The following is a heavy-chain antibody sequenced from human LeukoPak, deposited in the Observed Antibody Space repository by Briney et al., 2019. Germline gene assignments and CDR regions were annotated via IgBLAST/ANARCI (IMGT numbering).Heavy chain of an antibody. V-gene: IGHV4-39*01. CDR3: ARTYYYDSSGYISHHFDY. D-gene: IGHD3-22*01. CDR2: IYYSGST. CDR1: GGSISSSSNY. Sequence: PSETLSLTCTVSGGSISSSSNYWGWIRQPPGKGLEWIGSIYYSGSTYYNPSLKSRVTISVDTSKNQFSLKLSSVTAADTAVYYCARTYYYDSSGYISHHFDYWGQGTLVTVSS. J-gene: IGHJ4*02.